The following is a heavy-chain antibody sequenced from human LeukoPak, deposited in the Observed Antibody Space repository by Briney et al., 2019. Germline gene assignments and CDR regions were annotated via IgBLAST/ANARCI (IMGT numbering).Heavy chain of an antibody. D-gene: IGHD4-17*01. CDR1: GFTFSSYA. V-gene: IGHV3-30-3*01. J-gene: IGHJ4*02. CDR3: ARESTVTPGY. Sequence: GGSLRLSCAASGFTFSSYAMHWVRQALGKGLEWVAVISYDGSNKYYADSVKGRFTISRDNSKNTLYLQMNSLRAEDTAVYYCARESTVTPGYWGQGTLVTVSS. CDR2: ISYDGSNK.